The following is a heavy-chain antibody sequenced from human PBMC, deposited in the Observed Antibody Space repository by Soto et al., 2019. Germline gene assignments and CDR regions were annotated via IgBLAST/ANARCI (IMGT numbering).Heavy chain of an antibody. V-gene: IGHV1-2*02. D-gene: IGHD2-15*01. Sequence: QVQLVQSGVEVKEPGASVKVSCKASGYTFTDYFIHWVRQAPGQGLEWMGWIAPNTGGTKYAEKFDGRVTMTRDTSSSTAYMDLRSLTSDDTAFYSSARAPAGLKSTWSNWFDLWGQGTLVTVSS. CDR1: GYTFTDYF. CDR2: IAPNTGGT. CDR3: ARAPAGLKSTWSNWFDL. J-gene: IGHJ5*02.